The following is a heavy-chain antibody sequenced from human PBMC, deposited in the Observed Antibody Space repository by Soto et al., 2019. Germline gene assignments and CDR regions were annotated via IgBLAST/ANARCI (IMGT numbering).Heavy chain of an antibody. CDR2: ISSSGSTI. CDR3: AREASNYYPTDY. V-gene: IGHV3-11*01. J-gene: IGHJ4*02. D-gene: IGHD4-4*01. Sequence: QVQLVESGGGLVKPGGSLRLSCAASGFTFSDYYMSWIRQAPGKGLEWVSYISSSGSTIYYAESAKGRVTISRDNAKKSLYMQMNSLRAEDTAVYYCAREASNYYPTDYWGQGTLVTVSS. CDR1: GFTFSDYY.